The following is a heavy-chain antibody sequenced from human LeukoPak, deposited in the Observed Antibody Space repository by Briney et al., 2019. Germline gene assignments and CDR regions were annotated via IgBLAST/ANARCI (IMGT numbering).Heavy chain of an antibody. CDR3: APKVVGSTPFDY. CDR1: GFSFSSYA. D-gene: IGHD2-15*01. CDR2: FSGSGGST. J-gene: IGHJ4*02. V-gene: IGHV3-23*01. Sequence: GGSLRLSCAASGFSFSSYAMSWVRQAPGKGLEWGSSFSGSGGSTYYADSVKGRFTISRDNSKNTLYLQMNRLRAEDTAVYYCAPKVVGSTPFDYWGQGTLVTVSS.